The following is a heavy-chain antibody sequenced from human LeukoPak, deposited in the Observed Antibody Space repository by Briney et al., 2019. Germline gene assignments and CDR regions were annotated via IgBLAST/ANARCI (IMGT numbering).Heavy chain of an antibody. J-gene: IGHJ1*01. D-gene: IGHD1-26*01. CDR3: AKDPRVGASAAEYFQY. CDR1: GFTFSSYA. V-gene: IGHV3-23*01. CDR2: IRGSGGST. Sequence: PGGSLRLSCAASGFTFSSYAMAWARQAPGKGLEWVSGIRGSGGSTYYADSVKGRFTISRDNSKNTLYLLMNSLRAEDTAVYYCAKDPRVGASAAEYFQYWGQGTLVTVSS.